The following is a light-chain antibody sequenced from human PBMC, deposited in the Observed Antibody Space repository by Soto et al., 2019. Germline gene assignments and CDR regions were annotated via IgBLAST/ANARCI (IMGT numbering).Light chain of an antibody. V-gene: IGKV1-9*01. CDR2: GAS. CDR1: QGIYSY. CDR3: QQLEIFPYT. J-gene: IGKJ2*01. Sequence: DIQLTQSPSFLSASVGDRVTITCRASQGIYSYLAWYQQNPGKAPNLLIYGASTLHSGVPSRFSGSRSGTEFTLTISSLQPEDFATYYCQQLEIFPYTFGQGTKLEIK.